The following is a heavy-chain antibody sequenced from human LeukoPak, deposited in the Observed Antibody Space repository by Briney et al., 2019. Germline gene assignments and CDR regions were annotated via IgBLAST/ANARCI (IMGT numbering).Heavy chain of an antibody. Sequence: ASVKVSCKASGYTFTSYSITWVRQAPGQGLEWMGWITPYNGKTSYAQKLQGRVTMTTDTSTSTAYMELRSLRSDDTAVYYCGRDYYGSGRANCDYWGQGTLVTVSS. J-gene: IGHJ4*02. CDR3: GRDYYGSGRANCDY. D-gene: IGHD3-10*01. V-gene: IGHV1-18*01. CDR2: ITPYNGKT. CDR1: GYTFTSYS.